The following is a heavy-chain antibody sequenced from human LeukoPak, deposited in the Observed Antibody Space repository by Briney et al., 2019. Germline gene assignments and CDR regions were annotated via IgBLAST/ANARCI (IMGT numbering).Heavy chain of an antibody. V-gene: IGHV4-61*01. Sequence: SETLSLTCTVSGVSVSSGSYYWSWIRQPPGKGLEWIGYIYYSGIINYHPSLKSRVTISVDTSKKQFSLKQSSVTAADTAVYYCARGAYSYGFFDYWGQGTLVTVSS. CDR3: ARGAYSYGFFDY. D-gene: IGHD5-18*01. CDR1: GVSVSSGSYY. CDR2: IYYSGII. J-gene: IGHJ4*02.